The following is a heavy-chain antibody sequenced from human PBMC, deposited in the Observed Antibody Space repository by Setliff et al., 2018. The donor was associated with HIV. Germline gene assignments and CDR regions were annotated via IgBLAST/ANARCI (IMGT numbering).Heavy chain of an antibody. D-gene: IGHD2-15*01. CDR1: GFNFNNHA. CDR3: ALPYCSGGNCWSSASLPPAGWFDP. V-gene: IGHV3-30*04. J-gene: IGHJ5*02. CDR2: LSDDGSAK. Sequence: GGSLRLSCAASGFNFNNHAMHWVRQAPGKGTECVAVLSDDGSAKYYGDSVKGRLTISRDNSKDTLYLDLNSLRSEDTAVYYRALPYCSGGNCWSSASLPPAGWFDPWGQGTLVTVSS.